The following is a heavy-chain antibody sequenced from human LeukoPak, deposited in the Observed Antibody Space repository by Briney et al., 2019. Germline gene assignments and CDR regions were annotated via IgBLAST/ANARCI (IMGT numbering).Heavy chain of an antibody. CDR1: GDSLSSGDNH. V-gene: IGHV4-30-4*01. Sequence: PSETLSLTCSVSGDSLSSGDNHWTWIRQPPGKGLEWIGYIYSSGTAYYKASLKSRLIISLNKSNNHFDLKLYSVTAADTAVYYCVRGRYFYGLDVWGQGTTVTVSS. CDR3: VRGRYFYGLDV. CDR2: IYSSGTA. J-gene: IGHJ6*02.